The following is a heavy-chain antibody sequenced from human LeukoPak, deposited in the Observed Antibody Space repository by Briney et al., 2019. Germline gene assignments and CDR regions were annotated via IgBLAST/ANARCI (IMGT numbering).Heavy chain of an antibody. CDR3: ARALERYSYGYNFDY. V-gene: IGHV3-64*01. CDR2: ISSNGGST. CDR1: GFTFSSYA. J-gene: IGHJ4*02. Sequence: GGSLRLSCAASGFTFSSYAMSWVRQAPGKGLEWVSAISSNGGSTYYANSVKGRFTISRDNSKNTLYLQMGSLRAEDMAVYYCARALERYSYGYNFDYWGQGTLVTVSS. D-gene: IGHD5-18*01.